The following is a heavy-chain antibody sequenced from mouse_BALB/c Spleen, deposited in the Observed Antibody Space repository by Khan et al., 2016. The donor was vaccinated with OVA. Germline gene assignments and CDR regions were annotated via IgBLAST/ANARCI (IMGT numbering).Heavy chain of an antibody. CDR3: TRDGNYAHWYFDV. D-gene: IGHD2-1*01. Sequence: EVELVESGGGLVRPGGSLRLSCAASGFSFTSYTMSWVRQTPEKRLEWVATISSGSTYTYYPDSVKGRFTISRDTAKNTLYIQRSRLKSEDTAMYYCTRDGNYAHWYFDVWGAGTTVTVSS. V-gene: IGHV5-6-4*01. CDR2: ISSGSTYT. J-gene: IGHJ1*01. CDR1: GFSFTSYT.